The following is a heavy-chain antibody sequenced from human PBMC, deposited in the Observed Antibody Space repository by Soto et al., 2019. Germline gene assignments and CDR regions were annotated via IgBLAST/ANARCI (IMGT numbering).Heavy chain of an antibody. D-gene: IGHD4-4*01. Sequence: GGSLRLSCAASGFTVSSNYMSWVRQAPGKGLEWVSVIYSGGSTYYADSVKGRFTISRHNSKNTLYLQMNSLRAEDTAVYYCARARYTVTKGNDYYYYYMDVWGKGTTVTVSS. CDR3: ARARYTVTKGNDYYYYYMDV. V-gene: IGHV3-53*04. CDR2: IYSGGST. CDR1: GFTVSSNY. J-gene: IGHJ6*03.